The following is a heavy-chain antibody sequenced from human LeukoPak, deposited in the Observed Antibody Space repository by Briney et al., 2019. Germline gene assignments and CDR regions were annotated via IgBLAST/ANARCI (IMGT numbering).Heavy chain of an antibody. CDR1: GFTFSSYA. V-gene: IGHV3-30-3*01. Sequence: GGSLRLSCAASGFTFSSYAMHWVRQAPGKGLEWVAVISYGGSNKYYADSVKGRFTISRDNSKNTLYLQMNSLRAEDTAVYYCARDPTDIVLMVYATGLYYFDYWGQETLVTVSS. J-gene: IGHJ4*02. CDR3: ARDPTDIVLMVYATGLYYFDY. D-gene: IGHD2-8*01. CDR2: ISYGGSNK.